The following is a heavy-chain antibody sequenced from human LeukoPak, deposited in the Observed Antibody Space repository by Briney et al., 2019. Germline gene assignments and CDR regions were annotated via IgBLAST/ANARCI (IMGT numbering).Heavy chain of an antibody. Sequence: SQTLSLTCTVSGGSISSGNYYWSWIRQPAGKGLEWIGHIYTGGSTNYNPSLKSRVTISVDTSKNQSSLNLSSMTAADTAVYYCARDSLYNFWSGYYHTTYYFDYWGQGTLVTVSS. V-gene: IGHV4-61*09. CDR3: ARDSLYNFWSGYYHTTYYFDY. CDR1: GGSISSGNYY. D-gene: IGHD3-3*01. J-gene: IGHJ4*02. CDR2: IYTGGST.